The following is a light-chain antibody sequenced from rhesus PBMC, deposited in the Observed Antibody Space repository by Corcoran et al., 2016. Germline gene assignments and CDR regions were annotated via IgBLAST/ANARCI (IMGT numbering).Light chain of an antibody. Sequence: QAALTQPRSVSGSPGQSVTISCTGTSSDIGGYNYVSWYQQHPGTAPKLMISEVSKRPSGVSDRFSGSKSGNTASLTISGLQAEDEDDYYCSSYAGSNTYIFGAGTRLTVL. V-gene: IGLV2-32*02. CDR1: SSDIGGYNY. CDR3: SSYAGSNTYI. J-gene: IGLJ1*01. CDR2: EVS.